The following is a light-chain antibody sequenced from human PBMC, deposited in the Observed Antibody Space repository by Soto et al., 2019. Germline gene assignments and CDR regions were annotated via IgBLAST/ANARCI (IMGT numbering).Light chain of an antibody. CDR2: EVS. J-gene: IGLJ1*01. CDR3: CSYTISSTRV. CDR1: SSDVADYNY. V-gene: IGLV2-14*01. Sequence: QSVLTQPASVSGSPGQSITISCTGTSSDVADYNYVSWYQQHPGKAPKLMIYEVSNRPSGVSNRFSGSKSGNRASLTISGLQAEDEADYYCCSYTISSTRVFGTGTKVTVL.